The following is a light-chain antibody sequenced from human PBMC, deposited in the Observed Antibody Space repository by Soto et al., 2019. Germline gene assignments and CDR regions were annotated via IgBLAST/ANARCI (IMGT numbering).Light chain of an antibody. V-gene: IGKV3-11*01. CDR3: QQSSNWPRT. CDR1: QSVSSY. J-gene: IGKJ3*01. CDR2: DAS. Sequence: EIVLTQSPATLSLSPGEXATLSCRASQSVSSYLAWYQQKPGQAPRLLIYDASNRATGIPARFSGSGSGTDFTPTISSLEPEDFAVYYCQQSSNWPRTFGPGTKVDIK.